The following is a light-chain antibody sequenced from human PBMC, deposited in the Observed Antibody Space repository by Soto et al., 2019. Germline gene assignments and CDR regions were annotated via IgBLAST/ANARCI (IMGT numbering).Light chain of an antibody. CDR1: QSISRY. Sequence: DIQMTQSPSSLSASVGDRVTITCRASQSISRYLNWYQQKPGKAPKLLIYAASSLQSGVPSRFSGSGSGTDFTLTISSLQPEDFATYYCQQSYISITFGQGTRLEIK. CDR2: AAS. CDR3: QQSYISIT. V-gene: IGKV1-39*01. J-gene: IGKJ5*01.